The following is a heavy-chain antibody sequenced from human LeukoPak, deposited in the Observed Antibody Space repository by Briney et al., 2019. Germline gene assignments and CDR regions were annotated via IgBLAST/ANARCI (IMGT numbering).Heavy chain of an antibody. CDR3: AREVGYDSSPP. V-gene: IGHV3-48*01. D-gene: IGHD3-3*01. Sequence: GGSLRLSCVVSGFTFSSHGMNWVRQAPGKGLEWVSYISSSGSVVFYADSVKGRFTISRDNAKNALYLQMNSLRAEDTAVYHCAREVGYDSSPPWGQGTLVTVSS. CDR1: GFTFSSHG. CDR2: ISSSGSVV. J-gene: IGHJ5*02.